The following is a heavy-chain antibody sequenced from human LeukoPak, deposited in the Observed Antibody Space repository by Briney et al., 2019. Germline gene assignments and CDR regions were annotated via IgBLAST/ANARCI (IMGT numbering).Heavy chain of an antibody. D-gene: IGHD2-2*01. CDR2: ISWNSGTI. Sequence: GRSLRLSCAASGFTFDDYAMHWVRQAPGKGLEWVSDISWNSGTIGYADSVKGRFSISRDNAKNSLYLKMNSLRAEDTALYYCTKSLRNYCTTTNCYGSPDDFDIWGQGTMVTVSS. CDR1: GFTFDDYA. J-gene: IGHJ3*02. V-gene: IGHV3-9*01. CDR3: TKSLRNYCTTTNCYGSPDDFDI.